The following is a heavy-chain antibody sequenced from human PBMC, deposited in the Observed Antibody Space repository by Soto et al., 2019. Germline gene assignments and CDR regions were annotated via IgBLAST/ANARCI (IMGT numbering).Heavy chain of an antibody. V-gene: IGHV1-2*04. Sequence: ASVKVSCKASGYTFTGYYMHWVRQAPGQGLEWMGWINPNSGGTNYAQKFQGWVTMTRDTSISTAYMELSRLRSDDTAVYYCARDIGRIVLVTAAIHGMDVWGQGNTVTVSS. J-gene: IGHJ6*02. CDR3: ARDIGRIVLVTAAIHGMDV. D-gene: IGHD2-2*01. CDR1: GYTFTGYY. CDR2: INPNSGGT.